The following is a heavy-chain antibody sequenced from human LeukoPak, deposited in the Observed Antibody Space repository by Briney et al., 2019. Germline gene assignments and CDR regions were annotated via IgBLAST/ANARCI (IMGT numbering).Heavy chain of an antibody. D-gene: IGHD6-19*01. CDR3: ARDQDSSGWYDYFDY. Sequence: ASVKVSCKASGYTFTSYGISWVRQAPGQGLEWMGWISAYNGNTNYAQKLQGRVTMTTDTSTSTAYMELRSLRSDDTAVYYCARDQDSSGWYDYFDYWGQGTLVTVSS. CDR2: ISAYNGNT. J-gene: IGHJ4*02. CDR1: GYTFTSYG. V-gene: IGHV1-18*01.